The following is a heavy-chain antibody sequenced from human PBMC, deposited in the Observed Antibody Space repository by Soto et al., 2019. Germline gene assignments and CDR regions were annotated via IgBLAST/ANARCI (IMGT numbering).Heavy chain of an antibody. CDR1: GFTFSNYV. CDR2: ISHDESNK. V-gene: IGHV3-30-3*01. J-gene: IGHJ2*01. D-gene: IGHD5-12*01. Sequence: QVQLVESGGSVVQPGRSLRLSCAASGFTFSNYVMHWVRQAPGKGLEWMAVISHDESNKHYADSVKGRFTISRDNSKNSLLLQMNSLRAEDTAMYYGVVDILPTPQGYCDLWGRGTLVTVAS. CDR3: VVDILPTPQGYCDL.